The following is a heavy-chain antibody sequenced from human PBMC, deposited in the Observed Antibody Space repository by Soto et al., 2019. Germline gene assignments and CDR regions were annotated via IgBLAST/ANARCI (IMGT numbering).Heavy chain of an antibody. J-gene: IGHJ4*02. CDR3: ARGYHYYDSSGYYYGPASDFDY. CDR1: GFTFSSYG. Sequence: QVQLVESGGGVVQPGRSLRLSCAASGFTFSSYGMHWVRQAPGKGLEWVAVIWYDGSNKYYADSVKGRFTISRDNSKNTLYLQMNSMRAEDTAVYYCARGYHYYDSSGYYYGPASDFDYWGQGTLVTVSS. D-gene: IGHD3-22*01. CDR2: IWYDGSNK. V-gene: IGHV3-33*01.